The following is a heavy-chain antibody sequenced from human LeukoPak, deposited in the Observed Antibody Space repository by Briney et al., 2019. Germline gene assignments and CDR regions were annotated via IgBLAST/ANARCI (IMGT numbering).Heavy chain of an antibody. Sequence: SETLSLTCTVSGGSISSSSYYWGWIRQPPGKGLEWIGSIYYSGSTYYNPSLKSRVTISVDTSKNQFSLKLSSVTAADTAVYYCAGFGGWSSYYYGMDVWGQGTTVTVSS. CDR2: IYYSGST. D-gene: IGHD6-19*01. J-gene: IGHJ6*02. CDR1: GGSISSSSYY. V-gene: IGHV4-39*07. CDR3: AGFGGWSSYYYGMDV.